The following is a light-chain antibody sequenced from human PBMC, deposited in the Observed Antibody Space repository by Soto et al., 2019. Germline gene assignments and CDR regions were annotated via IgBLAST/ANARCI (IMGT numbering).Light chain of an antibody. V-gene: IGKV3D-20*02. Sequence: EIVLTQSPGTLSLSPGERATLSCRASQSVSYTFLAWYQQKPGQAPRLLIHGAFSRATGIPDRFSGSGSGTDFTLTISSLEPEDFAVYYCQQRSNWPPITFGQGTRLEIK. J-gene: IGKJ5*01. CDR3: QQRSNWPPIT. CDR2: GAF. CDR1: QSVSYTF.